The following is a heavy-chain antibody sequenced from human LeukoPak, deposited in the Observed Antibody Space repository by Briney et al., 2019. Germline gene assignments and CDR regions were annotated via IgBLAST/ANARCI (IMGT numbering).Heavy chain of an antibody. J-gene: IGHJ4*02. CDR2: ISYDGSNK. Sequence: GRSLRLSCAASGFTFSSYAMHWVRQAPGKGLERVAVISYDGSNKYYADSVKGRFTISRDNSKNTLYLQMNSLRAEDTAVYYCARDRDSSSWYVFDYWGQGTLVTVSS. CDR1: GFTFSSYA. CDR3: ARDRDSSSWYVFDY. V-gene: IGHV3-30-3*01. D-gene: IGHD6-13*01.